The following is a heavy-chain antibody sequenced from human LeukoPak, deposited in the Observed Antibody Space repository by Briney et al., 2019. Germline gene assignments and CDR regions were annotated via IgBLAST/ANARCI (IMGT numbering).Heavy chain of an antibody. J-gene: IGHJ4*02. CDR3: ARGPKNDGFFDY. V-gene: IGHV1-46*01. CDR2: INPSGGST. CDR1: GYTFTSYY. D-gene: IGHD1-1*01. Sequence: ASVKVSCTASGYTFTSYYMHWVRQAPGQGLEWMGIINPSGGSTNYTQKFQGRVTITADESTSTAYMELSSLRSEDTAVYYCARGPKNDGFFDYWGQGTLVTVSS.